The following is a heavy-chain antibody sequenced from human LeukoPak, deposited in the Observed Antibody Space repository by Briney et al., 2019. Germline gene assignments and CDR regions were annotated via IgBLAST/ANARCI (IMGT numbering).Heavy chain of an antibody. J-gene: IGHJ5*02. CDR2: IYYSGST. CDR3: TRDTGTTGEVKFDP. V-gene: IGHV4-59*12. D-gene: IGHD4-17*01. Sequence: PSETLSLTCTVSGGSIRSYYWSWIRQPPGKGLEWIGYIYYSGSTNYNPSLKSRVTISVDTSKKQFSLNLMSVTAADTAVYYCTRDTGTTGEVKFDPWGQGTLVTVSS. CDR1: GGSIRSYY.